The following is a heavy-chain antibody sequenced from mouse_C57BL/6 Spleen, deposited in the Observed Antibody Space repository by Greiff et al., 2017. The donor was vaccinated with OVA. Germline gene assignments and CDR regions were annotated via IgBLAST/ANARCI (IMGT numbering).Heavy chain of an antibody. V-gene: IGHV1-80*01. Sequence: QVQLQQSGAELVKPGASVKISCKSSGYAFSSYWMNWVTQRPGKGLEWIGQIYPGDGDTNYNGKFKGKATLTSDKSSSTAYMQLSSLTSEESAVDVGARNDYDEEAWFAYWGQGTLVTVSA. CDR1: GYAFSSYW. CDR2: IYPGDGDT. J-gene: IGHJ3*01. D-gene: IGHD2-4*01. CDR3: ARNDYDEEAWFAY.